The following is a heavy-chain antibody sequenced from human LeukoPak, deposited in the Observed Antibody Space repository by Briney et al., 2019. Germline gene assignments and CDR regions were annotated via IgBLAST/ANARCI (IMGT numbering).Heavy chain of an antibody. CDR1: GFTFSSYA. V-gene: IGHV3-30-3*01. D-gene: IGHD6-13*01. Sequence: QPGGSLRLSCAASGFTFSSYAMHWVRQAPGKGLEWVAVISYDGSNKYYADSVKGRFTISRDNSKNTLYLQMNSLRAEDTAVYYCAREQFIAAAGFFDYWGQGTLVTVSS. CDR3: AREQFIAAAGFFDY. CDR2: ISYDGSNK. J-gene: IGHJ4*02.